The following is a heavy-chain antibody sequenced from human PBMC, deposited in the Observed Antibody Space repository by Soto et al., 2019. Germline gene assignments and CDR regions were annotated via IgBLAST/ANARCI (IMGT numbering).Heavy chain of an antibody. D-gene: IGHD3-10*01. CDR2: IIPIFGTS. CDR1: GGTFSSYA. J-gene: IGHJ6*02. CDR3: ARGRREFDRWDQGGYYYGMDV. Sequence: SVKVSCKASGGTFSSYAISWVRQAPGQGLEWMGGIIPIFGTSNYAQKFQGRVTITADESTSTAYMELSSLRSEDTAVYYCARGRREFDRWDQGGYYYGMDVWGQGTTVTVSS. V-gene: IGHV1-69*13.